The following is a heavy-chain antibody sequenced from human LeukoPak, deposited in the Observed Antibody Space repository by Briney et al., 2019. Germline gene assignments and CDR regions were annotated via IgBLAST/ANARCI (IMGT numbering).Heavy chain of an antibody. CDR2: IIPIFGTA. CDR1: GGTFSSYA. D-gene: IGHD6-6*01. V-gene: IGHV1-69*05. Sequence: ASVKVSCKASGGTFSSYAISWVRQAPGQGLEWMGGIIPIFGTANYAQKFQGRVTITTDESTSTAYMELSSLRSEDTAVYYCAMYSSSYGRYYYYYMDVWGKGTTVTVSS. CDR3: AMYSSSYGRYYYYYMDV. J-gene: IGHJ6*03.